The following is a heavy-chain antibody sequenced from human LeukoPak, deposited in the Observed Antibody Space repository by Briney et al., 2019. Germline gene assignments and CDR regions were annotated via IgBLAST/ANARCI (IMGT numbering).Heavy chain of an antibody. Sequence: GGSLRLSCAASGFTFSSYAMSWVRQAPGKGLEWVSAISGSGGSTYYADSVKGRFTISRDNSKNTLYLQMNSLRAEDTAVYYCAKLISMMVVAPYGMDVWGQGTTVTVSS. J-gene: IGHJ6*02. CDR1: GFTFSSYA. V-gene: IGHV3-23*01. CDR2: ISGSGGST. D-gene: IGHD3-22*01. CDR3: AKLISMMVVAPYGMDV.